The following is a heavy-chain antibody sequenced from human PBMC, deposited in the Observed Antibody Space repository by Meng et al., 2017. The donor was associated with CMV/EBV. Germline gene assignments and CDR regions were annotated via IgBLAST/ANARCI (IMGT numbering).Heavy chain of an antibody. J-gene: IGHJ4*02. CDR3: AGDACAEQLGLEY. V-gene: IGHV3-53*01. D-gene: IGHD6-13*01. Sequence: GGSLSLSCVAFDFTVSTYYMSWVRQAPGKGLEWVSIIYSGGTTYYADSVKGRFTISRDNSQNTVYLHMNSLKAEDTAVYYCAGDACAEQLGLEYWGQGTLVTVSS. CDR2: IYSGGTT. CDR1: DFTVSTYY.